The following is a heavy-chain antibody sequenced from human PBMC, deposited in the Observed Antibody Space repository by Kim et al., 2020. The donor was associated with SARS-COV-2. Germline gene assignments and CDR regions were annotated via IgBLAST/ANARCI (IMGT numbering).Heavy chain of an antibody. CDR2: IYYSGST. D-gene: IGHD2-21*02. CDR1: GGSISSYY. J-gene: IGHJ6*02. Sequence: SETLSLTCTVSGGSISSYYWSWIRQPPGKGLEWIGYIYYSGSTNYNPSLKSRVTISVDTSKNQFSLKLSSVTAADTAVYYCARDVVTYNYYYGMDVWGQGNTVTRSS. V-gene: IGHV4-59*01. CDR3: ARDVVTYNYYYGMDV.